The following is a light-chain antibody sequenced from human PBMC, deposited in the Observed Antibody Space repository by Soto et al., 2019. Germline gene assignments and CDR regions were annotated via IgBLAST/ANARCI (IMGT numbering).Light chain of an antibody. J-gene: IGKJ2*01. Sequence: EIVLTQSPGTLSLSPGERATLSCRASQSVSSSYLAWYQQKPGQAPRPLIYGASSRATGIPDRFSGSGSGTDFTLTISRLEPEDFAVYYCLQYGSSPYTFVQGTKLEIK. CDR2: GAS. V-gene: IGKV3-20*01. CDR1: QSVSSSY. CDR3: LQYGSSPYT.